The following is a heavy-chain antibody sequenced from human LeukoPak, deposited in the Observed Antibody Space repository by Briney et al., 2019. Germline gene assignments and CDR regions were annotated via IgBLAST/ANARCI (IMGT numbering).Heavy chain of an antibody. V-gene: IGHV3-48*03. CDR1: GFTFSSYE. Sequence: AGSLRLSCAASGFTFSSYEMNWVRQAPGKGLEWVSYISSSGSTIYYADSVKGRFTISRDNAKNSLYLQMNSLRAEDTAVYYCARDYGPTYYYYYGMDVWGQGTTVTVSS. CDR3: ARDYGPTYYYYYGMDV. J-gene: IGHJ6*02. CDR2: ISSSGSTI. D-gene: IGHD4-17*01.